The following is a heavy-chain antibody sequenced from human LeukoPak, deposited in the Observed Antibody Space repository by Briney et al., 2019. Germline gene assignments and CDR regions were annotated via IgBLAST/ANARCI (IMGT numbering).Heavy chain of an antibody. Sequence: SETLSLTCTVSGGSISSYYWSWIRQPPGKGLEWIGYIYYSGSTNYNPSLKSRVTISVDTSKNQFSLKLSSVTAADTAVYYCARHAHSSGFDDGVDYWGQGTLVTVSS. CDR3: ARHAHSSGFDDGVDY. D-gene: IGHD6-19*01. V-gene: IGHV4-59*08. CDR1: GGSISSYY. J-gene: IGHJ4*02. CDR2: IYYSGST.